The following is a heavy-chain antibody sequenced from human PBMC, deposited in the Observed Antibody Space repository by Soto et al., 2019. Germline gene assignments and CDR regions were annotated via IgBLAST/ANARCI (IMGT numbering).Heavy chain of an antibody. V-gene: IGHV3-23*01. Sequence: EVQLLESGGGLVQPGGSLRLSCAASGFTFSSYAMSWVRQAPGKGLEWVSAISGSGGSTYYADSVKGRFTISRDNSKNTLYLQMNSLRAEDTALYYCAKYYDSSGYYLYDAFDIWGQGTMVTVSS. J-gene: IGHJ3*02. CDR1: GFTFSSYA. CDR2: ISGSGGST. D-gene: IGHD3-22*01. CDR3: AKYYDSSGYYLYDAFDI.